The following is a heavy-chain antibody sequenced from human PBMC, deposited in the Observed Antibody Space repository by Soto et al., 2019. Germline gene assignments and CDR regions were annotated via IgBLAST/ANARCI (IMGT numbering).Heavy chain of an antibody. J-gene: IGHJ2*01. CDR2: ISASGRS. CDR3: ARGMGRYFEL. V-gene: IGHV4-4*07. CDR1: GDFISNFY. Sequence: QVQLQESGPGLVKPSETLSLTCTVSGDFISNFYWSWIRQPAGKGLQSLGRISASGRSNYNPNLQSRVARSLDTSKNQFSLRLTSLSAADTAVYFCARGMGRYFELWGRGTLVTVFS. D-gene: IGHD2-8*01.